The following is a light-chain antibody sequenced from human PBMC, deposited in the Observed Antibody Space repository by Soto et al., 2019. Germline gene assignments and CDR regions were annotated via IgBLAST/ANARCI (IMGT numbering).Light chain of an antibody. CDR3: QQYNNWPLT. CDR2: GAS. Sequence: EIVMTQSPATLSVSPGERATLSCRASQSVSSNLAWYQQKLGQAPRLLIYGASTRATGIPARFSGSGSVTEFTLTISSLQSEDFAVYYCQQYNNWPLTFGGGTKVEIK. CDR1: QSVSSN. J-gene: IGKJ4*01. V-gene: IGKV3-15*01.